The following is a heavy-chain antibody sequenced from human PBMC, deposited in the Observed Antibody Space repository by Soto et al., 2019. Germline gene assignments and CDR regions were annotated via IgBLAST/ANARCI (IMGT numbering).Heavy chain of an antibody. CDR3: AKGSTAAIGRHWFGP. V-gene: IGHV3-23*01. CDR1: GFTFSSYA. J-gene: IGHJ5*02. CDR2: ISAAGGVT. Sequence: EVQLLESGGGLVQPGGSLRLSCAASGFTFSSYAMSWVRQAPGKGLEWVSVISAAGGVTYYTDSLKGRFTISRDNSKNTLYLQMDGLRAEDTAVYFCAKGSTAAIGRHWFGPWGQGTLVTVSS. D-gene: IGHD2-2*01.